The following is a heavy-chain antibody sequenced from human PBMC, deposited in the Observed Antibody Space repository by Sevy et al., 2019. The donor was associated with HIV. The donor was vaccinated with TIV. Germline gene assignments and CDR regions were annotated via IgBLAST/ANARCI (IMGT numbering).Heavy chain of an antibody. D-gene: IGHD3-22*01. Sequence: GGSLRLSCAASGFTFSNAWMSWVRQAPGKGLEWVGRIKSKTDGGTTDYAAPVKGRFTTSSDDSKNTLYLQMNSLKTEDTAVYYCTTRITMIVVVITYDYWGQGTLVTVSS. CDR3: TTRITMIVVVITYDY. CDR1: GFTFSNAW. V-gene: IGHV3-15*01. J-gene: IGHJ4*02. CDR2: IKSKTDGGTT.